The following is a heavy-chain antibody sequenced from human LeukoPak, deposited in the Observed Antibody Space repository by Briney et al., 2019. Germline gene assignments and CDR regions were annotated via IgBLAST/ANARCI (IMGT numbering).Heavy chain of an antibody. V-gene: IGHV3-30*18. D-gene: IGHD6-19*01. CDR1: GFTFSSCG. CDR3: AKDERPNSSGWYYVFDY. J-gene: IGHJ4*02. Sequence: LPGGSLRLSCAASGFTFSSCGMHWVRQAPGKGLEWVAVISYDGSNKYYADSVKGRFTISRDNSKNTLYLQMNSLRAEDTAVYYCAKDERPNSSGWYYVFDYWGQGTLVTVSS. CDR2: ISYDGSNK.